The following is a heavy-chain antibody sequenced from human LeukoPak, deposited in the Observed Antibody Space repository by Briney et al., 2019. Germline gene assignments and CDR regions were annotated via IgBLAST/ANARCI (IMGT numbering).Heavy chain of an antibody. Sequence: QPGGSLRLSCAASGFTFSSYAMSWVRQAPGKGLEWVSAISGSGGSTYYADSVKGRFTISRDNSKNTLYLQMNSLRAEDTAVYYCAVGEYYYDSSGYSDYWGQGTLVTVSS. D-gene: IGHD3-22*01. CDR2: ISGSGGST. CDR3: AVGEYYYDSSGYSDY. J-gene: IGHJ4*02. V-gene: IGHV3-23*01. CDR1: GFTFSSYA.